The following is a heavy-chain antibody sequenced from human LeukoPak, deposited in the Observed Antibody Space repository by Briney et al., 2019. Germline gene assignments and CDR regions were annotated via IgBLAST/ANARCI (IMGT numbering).Heavy chain of an antibody. J-gene: IGHJ3*02. CDR2: INPNSGGT. Sequence: ASVKVSCKASGYTFTGYYMHWVRQAPGQGREWVGWINPNSGGTNYAQKFQGRVTMTRDTSISTAYMELSRLRSDDTAVYYCARARKAATMVYAFDIWGQGTMVTVSS. CDR1: GYTFTGYY. V-gene: IGHV1-2*02. D-gene: IGHD5-12*01. CDR3: ARARKAATMVYAFDI.